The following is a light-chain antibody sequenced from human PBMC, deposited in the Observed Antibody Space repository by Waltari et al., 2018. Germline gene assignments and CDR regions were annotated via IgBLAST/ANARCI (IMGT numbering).Light chain of an antibody. J-gene: IGLJ2*01. Sequence: QSVLTQPPSVSAASGQKVTISCPGSSPNIGNNYVSWYQQFPGTAPKLLIYEDEKRPSGISGRCSGSKSGTSATLDIHGLQTGDEADYYCGTWDSSMSVGVLGGGTKVTVL. CDR3: GTWDSSMSVGV. V-gene: IGLV1-51*01. CDR1: SPNIGNNY. CDR2: EDE.